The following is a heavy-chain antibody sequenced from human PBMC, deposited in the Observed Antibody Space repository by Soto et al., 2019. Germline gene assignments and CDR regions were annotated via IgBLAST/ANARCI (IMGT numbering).Heavy chain of an antibody. V-gene: IGHV4-30-2*01. J-gene: IGHJ4*02. Sequence: QLQLQESGSGLVKPSQTLSLTCAVSGGSISSAGYSWSWIRQPPGKGLEWIGYIYHGSTYYNPSLKSRVTISVDRSKNHFSLRLSSVTAADTALYYCARAGYCTNGVCYTPVDYWGQGTLVTVSS. CDR1: GGSISSAGYS. CDR2: IYHGST. D-gene: IGHD2-8*01. CDR3: ARAGYCTNGVCYTPVDY.